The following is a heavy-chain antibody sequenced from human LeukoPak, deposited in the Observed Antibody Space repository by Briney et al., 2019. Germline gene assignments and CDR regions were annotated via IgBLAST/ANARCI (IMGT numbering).Heavy chain of an antibody. CDR2: TYYRSKWYN. CDR1: GDSVSSNCAA. CDR3: ARDPSHGWEPPVRAFDI. J-gene: IGHJ3*02. D-gene: IGHD1-26*01. Sequence: SQTLSLTCAISGDSVSSNCAAWNWIRQSPSRGLEWLGRTYYRSKWYNDYAVSVKSRITINPDTSKNQFSLQLNSVTPEDTAVYYCARDPSHGWEPPVRAFDIWGQGTMVTVSS. V-gene: IGHV6-1*01.